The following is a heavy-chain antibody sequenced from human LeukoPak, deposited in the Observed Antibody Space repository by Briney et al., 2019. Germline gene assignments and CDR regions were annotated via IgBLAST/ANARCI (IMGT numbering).Heavy chain of an antibody. Sequence: GGSLRLSCAASGFTFRSYRMSWVRQAPGKGLEWVANIKEDANEEYYADSVRGRFIISRDNAKNSLFLQMYSLRADDTAVYYCAKAGYCTSNSCYSPNFYYMDVWGKGTTVAVSS. V-gene: IGHV3-7*01. J-gene: IGHJ6*03. CDR2: IKEDANEE. CDR3: AKAGYCTSNSCYSPNFYYMDV. CDR1: GFTFRSYR. D-gene: IGHD2-2*01.